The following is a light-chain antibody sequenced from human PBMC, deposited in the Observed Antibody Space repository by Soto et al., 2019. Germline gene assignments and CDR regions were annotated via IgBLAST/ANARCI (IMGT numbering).Light chain of an antibody. J-gene: IGKJ5*01. CDR3: QQFDNFPRAIT. V-gene: IGKV1-33*01. CDR1: QDISNY. Sequence: DIQMTQSPSSLSASVGDRVTITCQASQDISNYLNWYQHKPGKAPKLLIYGASNLETGVPSRFSGNGSGTDFSFTISTLQPEDIATYYCQQFDNFPRAITFGQGTRLEIK. CDR2: GAS.